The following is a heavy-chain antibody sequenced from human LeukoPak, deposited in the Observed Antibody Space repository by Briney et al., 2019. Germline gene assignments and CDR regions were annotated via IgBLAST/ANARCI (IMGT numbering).Heavy chain of an antibody. CDR3: AAQTSRSGYSF. D-gene: IGHD3-22*01. CDR1: GFTFSSYG. CDR2: IRYDGSNK. V-gene: IGHV3-30*02. Sequence: GGSLRLSCAASGFTFSSYGMHWVRQAPGKGLEWVAFIRYDGSNKYYADSVKGRFTVSRDNSKNTLYLQMNSLRAEDTAVYYCAAQTSRSGYSFWGQGTLVTVSS. J-gene: IGHJ4*02.